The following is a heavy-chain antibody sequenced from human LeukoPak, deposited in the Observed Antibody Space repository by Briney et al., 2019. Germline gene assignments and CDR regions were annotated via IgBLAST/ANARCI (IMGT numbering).Heavy chain of an antibody. CDR3: ARDQRDFTTVTPEGGY. J-gene: IGHJ4*02. Sequence: GGSLRLSCAASGFTFSSYGTHWVRQAPGKGLEWVAVISYDGSNKYYADSVKGRFTISRDNSKNTLYLQMNSLRAEDTAVYYCARDQRDFTTVTPEGGYWGQGTLVTVSS. V-gene: IGHV3-30*03. CDR1: GFTFSSYG. CDR2: ISYDGSNK. D-gene: IGHD4-11*01.